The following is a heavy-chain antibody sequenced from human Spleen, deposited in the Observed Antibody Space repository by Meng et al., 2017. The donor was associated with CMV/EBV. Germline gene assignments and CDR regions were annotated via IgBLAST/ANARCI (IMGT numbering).Heavy chain of an antibody. CDR2: ISSSSYI. D-gene: IGHD1-26*01. CDR1: GFIFARYT. CDR3: ARARGGSYPQTYGMDV. Sequence: GESLKISCAASGFIFARYTMNWVRQAPGRGLEWVSSISSSSYIYYADSVKGRFTISRDNAKNSLYLQMNSLRAEDTAVYYCARARGGSYPQTYGMDVWGQGTTVTVSS. V-gene: IGHV3-21*01. J-gene: IGHJ6*02.